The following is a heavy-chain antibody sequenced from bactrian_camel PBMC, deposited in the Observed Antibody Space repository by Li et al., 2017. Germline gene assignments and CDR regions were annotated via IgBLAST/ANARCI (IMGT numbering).Heavy chain of an antibody. CDR2: IESGGQKS. J-gene: IGHJ4*01. CDR1: GFAFSTID. CDR3: AQHYSNSWSQFDY. D-gene: IGHD6*01. V-gene: IGHV3S40*01. Sequence: QLVESGGGLVQPGGSLRLSCAASGFAFSTIDMRWFRQAPGKGLEWVSAIESGGQKSYYADSVKGRFTTSRDNAKNTLYLQLNSLKTEDTAMYYCAQHYSNSWSQFDYWGQGTQVTVS.